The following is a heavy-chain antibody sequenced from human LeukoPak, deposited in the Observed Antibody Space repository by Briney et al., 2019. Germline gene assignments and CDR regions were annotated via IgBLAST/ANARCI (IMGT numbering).Heavy chain of an antibody. Sequence: PGGSLRLSCAASGFTFSSYSMNWVRQAPGKGLEWVSYISSSSSTIYYADSVKGRFTISRDNAKNSLYLQMNSLRAEDTAVYCCALITMIVVISPDYWGQGTLVTVSS. D-gene: IGHD3-22*01. CDR1: GFTFSSYS. J-gene: IGHJ4*02. CDR3: ALITMIVVISPDY. V-gene: IGHV3-48*04. CDR2: ISSSSSTI.